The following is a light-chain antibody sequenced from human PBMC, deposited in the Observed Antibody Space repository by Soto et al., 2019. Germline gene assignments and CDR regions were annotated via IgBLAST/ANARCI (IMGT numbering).Light chain of an antibody. CDR1: QSVGSSY. CDR3: QQYATSLWT. J-gene: IGKJ1*01. Sequence: VLTQSPGTLSVSPGERATLSCRASQSVGSSYLAWYQQKPGQAPRLLIFGASNRATGIPERFGGSGSGTDFTLTIYRLEPEDVAVYYCQQYATSLWTFGQGTKVDIK. CDR2: GAS. V-gene: IGKV3-20*01.